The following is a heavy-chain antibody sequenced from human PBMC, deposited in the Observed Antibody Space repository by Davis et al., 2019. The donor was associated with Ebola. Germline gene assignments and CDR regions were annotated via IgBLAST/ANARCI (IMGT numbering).Heavy chain of an antibody. CDR2: IYPGDSDT. J-gene: IGHJ4*02. CDR3: ARVGCSGGSCFDY. CDR1: GYSFTSYW. D-gene: IGHD2-15*01. Sequence: GESLKISCKGSGYSFTSYWIGWVRQMLGKGLEWMGIIYPGDSDTRYSPSFQGQVNISADKSISTAYLQWSSLKASDTATYYCARVGCSGGSCFDYWGQGTLVTVSS. V-gene: IGHV5-51*01.